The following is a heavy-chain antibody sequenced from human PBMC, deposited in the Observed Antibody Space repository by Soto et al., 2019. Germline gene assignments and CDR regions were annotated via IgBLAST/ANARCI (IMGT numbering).Heavy chain of an antibody. CDR1: WGSISGGDYY. J-gene: IGHJ4*02. CDR2: IYHSGST. Sequence: SETLPLTWTVSWGSISGGDYYCIFIRQPPEKALESIGYIYHSGSTYYNTSLTSGVTISVDTSKILFSLKLNSVAAADTAVYYCARGTTICCYEYYFDNCGQGTLVTVSS. V-gene: IGHV4-30-4*02. CDR3: ARGTTICCYEYYFDN. D-gene: IGHD2-2*01.